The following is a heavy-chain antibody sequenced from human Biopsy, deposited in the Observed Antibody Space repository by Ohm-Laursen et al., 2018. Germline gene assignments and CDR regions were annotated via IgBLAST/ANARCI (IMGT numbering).Heavy chain of an antibody. J-gene: IGHJ5*02. Sequence: EASVKVSCQASGYSFSTYDVNWVRQARGQGLEWMGWMIPSSGKTGYAQRFQGRVTLTMNTSISTAYMELSGLRSEDTAVYFCARGYSRRVSIFEASIYWFDTWGQGTLVTVSS. CDR2: MIPSSGKT. CDR1: GYSFSTYD. V-gene: IGHV1-8*01. CDR3: ARGYSRRVSIFEASIYWFDT. D-gene: IGHD6-6*01.